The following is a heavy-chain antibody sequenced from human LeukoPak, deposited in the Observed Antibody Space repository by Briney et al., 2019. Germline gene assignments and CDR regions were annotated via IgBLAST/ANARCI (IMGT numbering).Heavy chain of an antibody. V-gene: IGHV3-23*01. CDR2: NTSSGGST. J-gene: IGHJ4*02. CDR1: YTTFSNYV. D-gene: IGHD5-18*01. Sequence: GAALIPSRAAGYTTFSNYVHGWGRPPPGEGVGGGSANTSSGGSTYAPNSVKGRFTISRDNYKNTLYLQMNSLRAEDTAVYYCAKAKGIQLWLHSEIDFWGQGTLVTVSS. CDR3: AKAKGIQLWLHSEIDF.